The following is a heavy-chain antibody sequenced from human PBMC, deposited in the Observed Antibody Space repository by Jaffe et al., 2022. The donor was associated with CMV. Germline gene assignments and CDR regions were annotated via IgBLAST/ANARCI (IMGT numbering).Heavy chain of an antibody. V-gene: IGHV4-34*01. CDR1: GGSFSGYY. J-gene: IGHJ6*03. CDR3: ARVQGSSSWPDPANYYYYMDV. D-gene: IGHD6-13*01. Sequence: QVQLQQWGAGLLKPSETLSLTCAVYGGSFSGYYWSWIRQPPGKGLEWIGEINHSGSTNYNPSLKSRVTISVDTSKNQFSLKLSSVTAADTAVYYCARVQGSSSWPDPANYYYYMDVWGKGTTVTVSS. CDR2: INHSGST.